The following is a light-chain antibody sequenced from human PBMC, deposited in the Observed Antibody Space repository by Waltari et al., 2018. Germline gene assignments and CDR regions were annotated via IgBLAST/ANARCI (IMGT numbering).Light chain of an antibody. CDR1: RSDIGAYNY. CDR2: EFT. V-gene: IGLV2-8*01. J-gene: IGLJ2*01. Sequence: QSALTQPPSASGSPGQSVTISCTGTRSDIGAYNYVSWYQQHPGKAPKFIMFEFTKRPSGVPDRFSGTKSGITASLTISGLQPEDEADYYCSSYAGSNYLVFGGGTKLTVL. CDR3: SSYAGSNYLV.